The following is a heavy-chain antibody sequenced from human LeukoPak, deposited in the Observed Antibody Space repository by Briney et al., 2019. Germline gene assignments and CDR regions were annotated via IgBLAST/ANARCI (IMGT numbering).Heavy chain of an antibody. D-gene: IGHD3-22*01. V-gene: IGHV3-66*01. Sequence: GGSLRLSCAASGFTVSSNYMSWVRQAPGKGLEWDSVIYSGGSTYYADSVKGRFTISRDNSKNTLYLQMNSLRAEDTAVYYCARDRSGSGYLNWGQGTLVTVSS. CDR1: GFTVSSNY. J-gene: IGHJ4*02. CDR2: IYSGGST. CDR3: ARDRSGSGYLN.